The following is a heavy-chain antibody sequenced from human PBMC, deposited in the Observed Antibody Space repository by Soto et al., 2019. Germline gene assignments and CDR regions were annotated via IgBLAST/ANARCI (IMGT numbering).Heavy chain of an antibody. V-gene: IGHV1-46*01. Sequence: ASVKVSCKASGYTFTSYYMHWVRQAPGQGLEWMGIINPSGGSTSYAQKFRGRVTMTRDTSTSTVHMELSSLRSEDTAVYYCARDRGSSMSHEGATNWFDPWGQGTLVTVSS. D-gene: IGHD6-6*01. J-gene: IGHJ5*02. CDR1: GYTFTSYY. CDR2: INPSGGST. CDR3: ARDRGSSMSHEGATNWFDP.